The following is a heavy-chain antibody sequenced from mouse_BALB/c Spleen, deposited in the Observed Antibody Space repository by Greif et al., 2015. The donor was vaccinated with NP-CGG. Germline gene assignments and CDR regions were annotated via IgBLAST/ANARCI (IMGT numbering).Heavy chain of an antibody. Sequence: EVKLVESGGGLVQPGGSMKLSCVASGFTFSNYWMNWVRQSPEKGLEWVAEIRLKSNNYAAHYAESVKGRFTISRDDSKSSVYLQMNNLRAEDTGIYYCTTMILYYYAMDYWGQGTSVTVSS. CDR3: TTMILYYYAMDY. J-gene: IGHJ4*01. CDR1: GFTFSNYW. D-gene: IGHD2-3*01. CDR2: IRLKSNNYAA. V-gene: IGHV6-6*02.